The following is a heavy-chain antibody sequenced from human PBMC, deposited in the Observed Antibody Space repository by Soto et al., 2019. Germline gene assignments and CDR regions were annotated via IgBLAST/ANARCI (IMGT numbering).Heavy chain of an antibody. J-gene: IGHJ6*03. CDR2: ISSNGGST. V-gene: IGHV3-64*01. CDR3: ARVGSAYNGSGGYYYYYYMDV. D-gene: IGHD3-10*01. CDR1: GFTFSSYA. Sequence: GGSLRLSCAASGFTFSSYAMHWVRQAPGKGLEYVSAISSNGGSTYYANSVKGRFTISRDNSKNTLYLQMGSLRAEDMAVYYCARVGSAYNGSGGYYYYYYMDVWGKGTTVTVSS.